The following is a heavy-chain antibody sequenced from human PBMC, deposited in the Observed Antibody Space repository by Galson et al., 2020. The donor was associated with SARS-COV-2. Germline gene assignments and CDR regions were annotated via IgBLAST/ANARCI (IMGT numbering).Heavy chain of an antibody. CDR3: ARLMSRSVAFDI. V-gene: IGHV2-70*11. CDR2: IAWDDDK. D-gene: IGHD3-10*02. Sequence: SGPTLVKHTQTLTLTCTFSGFSLSTSGMCVSWIRQPPGKALEWLARIAWDDDKYYRTSLKTRLTISKDTSKNQVVLTMTNMDPVDIATYYCARLMSRSVAFDIWGQGTMVTVSS. CDR1: GFSLSTSGMC. J-gene: IGHJ3*02.